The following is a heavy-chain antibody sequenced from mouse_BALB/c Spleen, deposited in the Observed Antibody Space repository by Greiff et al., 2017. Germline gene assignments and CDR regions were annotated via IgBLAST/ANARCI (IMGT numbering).Heavy chain of an antibody. J-gene: IGHJ2*01. Sequence: EVQLQESGGGLVQPGGSRKLSCAASGFTFSSFGMHWVRQAPEKGLEWVAYISSGSSTIYYADTVKGRFTISRDNPKNTLFLQMTSLRSEDTAMYYCARELFYYFDYWGQGTTLTVSS. CDR3: ARELFYYFDY. V-gene: IGHV5-17*02. D-gene: IGHD4-1*01. CDR1: GFTFSSFG. CDR2: ISSGSSTI.